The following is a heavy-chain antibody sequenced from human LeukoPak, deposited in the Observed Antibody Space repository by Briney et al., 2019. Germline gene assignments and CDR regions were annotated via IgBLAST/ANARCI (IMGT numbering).Heavy chain of an antibody. D-gene: IGHD6-19*01. CDR2: ISSSSSYI. Sequence: GGSLRLSCAASGFTFSSYSMNWVRQAPGKGLEWLSSISSSSSYIYYADSVKGRFTISRDNAKNSLYLQMNSLRAEDTAVYYCARDLEWLGYFDYWGQGTLVTVSS. V-gene: IGHV3-21*01. CDR1: GFTFSSYS. CDR3: ARDLEWLGYFDY. J-gene: IGHJ4*02.